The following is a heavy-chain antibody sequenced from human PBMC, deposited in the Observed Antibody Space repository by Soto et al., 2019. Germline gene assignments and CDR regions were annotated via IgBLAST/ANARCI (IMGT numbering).Heavy chain of an antibody. D-gene: IGHD3-22*01. V-gene: IGHV3-30*18. CDR1: GFTFSSYE. J-gene: IGHJ6*02. CDR3: AKGDDKSGYYLAGGVDV. Sequence: PGGSLRLSCAASGFTFSSYEMNWVRQAPGKGLEWVASISYDGAVKYYADSVKGRFSISRDNAKNTVELQMNSLRAEDSAVYYCAKGDDKSGYYLAGGVDVWGQGTTVTVSS. CDR2: ISYDGAVK.